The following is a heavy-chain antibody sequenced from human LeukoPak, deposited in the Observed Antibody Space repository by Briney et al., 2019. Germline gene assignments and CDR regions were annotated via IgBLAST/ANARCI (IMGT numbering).Heavy chain of an antibody. Sequence: ASVKVSCKASGYTFTSYGISWVRQAPGQGLEWMGWISAYNGNTNYPQKLQGRVTMTTDTSTSTAYMELRSLRSDDTAVYYCARDGYYDYVWGSYRYYFDYWGQGTLVTVSS. J-gene: IGHJ4*02. CDR3: ARDGYYDYVWGSYRYYFDY. D-gene: IGHD3-16*02. V-gene: IGHV1-18*01. CDR2: ISAYNGNT. CDR1: GYTFTSYG.